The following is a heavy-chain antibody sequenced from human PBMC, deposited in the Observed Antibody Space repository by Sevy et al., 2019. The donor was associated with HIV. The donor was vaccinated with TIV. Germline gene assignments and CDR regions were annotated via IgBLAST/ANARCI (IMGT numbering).Heavy chain of an antibody. Sequence: SETLSLTCAVSGYSISSGYYWGWIRQPPGKGLEWIGSIYHSGSTYYNPSLKSRVTISVDTSKNQFSLKLSSVTAADTAVYYCARDLGSGWPDYYSYYMDVWGKGTTVTVSS. CDR3: ARDLGSGWPDYYSYYMDV. J-gene: IGHJ6*03. V-gene: IGHV4-38-2*02. CDR1: GYSISSGYY. CDR2: IYHSGST. D-gene: IGHD6-19*01.